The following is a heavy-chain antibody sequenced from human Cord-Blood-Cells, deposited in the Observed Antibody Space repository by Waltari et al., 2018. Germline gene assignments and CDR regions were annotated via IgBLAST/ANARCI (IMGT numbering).Heavy chain of an antibody. D-gene: IGHD6-13*01. CDR1: GFTFSSYG. CDR3: AKGYGAADY. Sequence: QVQLVESGGGVVQPGRSLRRSCAASGFTFSSYGMHGVLQAPGKVLEWVAVISYDGSNKYYADSVKGRFTISRDNSKNTLYLQMNSLRAEDTAVYYCAKGYGAADYWGQGTLVTVSS. J-gene: IGHJ4*02. V-gene: IGHV3-30*18. CDR2: ISYDGSNK.